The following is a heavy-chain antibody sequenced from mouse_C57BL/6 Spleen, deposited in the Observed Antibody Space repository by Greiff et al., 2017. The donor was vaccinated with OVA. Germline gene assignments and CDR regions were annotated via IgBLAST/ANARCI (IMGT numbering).Heavy chain of an antibody. CDR2: IYPGSGST. D-gene: IGHD1-1*01. V-gene: IGHV1-55*01. Sequence: VKLQQPGAELVKPGASVKMSCKASGYTFTSYWITWVKQRPGQGLEWIGDIYPGSGSTNYNEKFKSKATLTVDTSSSTAYMQLSSLTSEDSAVYYCARRYYGSSYPDYWGQGTTLTVSS. J-gene: IGHJ2*01. CDR1: GYTFTSYW. CDR3: ARRYYGSSYPDY.